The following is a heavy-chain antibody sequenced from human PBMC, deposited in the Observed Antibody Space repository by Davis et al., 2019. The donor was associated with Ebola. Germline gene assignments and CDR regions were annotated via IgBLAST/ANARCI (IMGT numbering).Heavy chain of an antibody. V-gene: IGHV4-34*01. CDR1: GGSFSGYY. J-gene: IGHJ4*02. D-gene: IGHD3-22*01. CDR3: ARDLDSSGYYFDY. Sequence: MPSETLSLTCAVYGGSFSGYYWSWIRQPPGKGLEWIGEINHSGSTNYNPSLKSRVTISVDTSKNQFSLKLSSVTAADTAVYYCARDLDSSGYYFDYWGQGTLVTVSS. CDR2: INHSGST.